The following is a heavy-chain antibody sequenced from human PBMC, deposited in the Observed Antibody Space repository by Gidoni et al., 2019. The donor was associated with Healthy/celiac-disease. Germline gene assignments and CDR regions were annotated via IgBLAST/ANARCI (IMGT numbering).Heavy chain of an antibody. D-gene: IGHD5-18*01. V-gene: IGHV3-11*01. Sequence: QVQLVESGGGLVKPGGSLRLTCPASGFPFRDYYMSWSRQAPGKGLEWVSYISSSGSTIYYADSVKGRLTISRDNAKNSLYLQMDSLRAEDTAVYYCARARGYSYGLGYYFDCWGQGTLVTVSS. J-gene: IGHJ4*02. CDR2: ISSSGSTI. CDR1: GFPFRDYY. CDR3: ARARGYSYGLGYYFDC.